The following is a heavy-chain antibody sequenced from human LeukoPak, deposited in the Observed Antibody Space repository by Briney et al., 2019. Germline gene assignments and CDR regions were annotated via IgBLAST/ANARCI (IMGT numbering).Heavy chain of an antibody. CDR2: ISAYNGNT. D-gene: IGHD3-9*01. CDR1: GYTFTSYG. CDR3: ARETGPDFGWSIPNWFDP. J-gene: IGHJ5*02. Sequence: ASVKVSCKASGYTFTSYGISWVRQAPGQGLEWMGWISAYNGNTNYAQKLQGRVTMTTDTSTSTAYMELRSLRSDDTAAYYCARETGPDFGWSIPNWFDPWGQGTLVTVSS. V-gene: IGHV1-18*01.